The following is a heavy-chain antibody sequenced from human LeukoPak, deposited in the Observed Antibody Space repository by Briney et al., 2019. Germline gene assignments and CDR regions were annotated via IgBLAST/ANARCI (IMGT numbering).Heavy chain of an antibody. D-gene: IGHD3-10*01. Sequence: GGSLRLSCAASGFTFSSYGMHWVRQAPGKGLEWVAVISYDGSNKYYADSVKGRFTISRDNSKNTLYLQMNSLKAEDTAVYYCAKADYGSGTYYNVRYFDSWGQGTLVTVSS. CDR3: AKADYGSGTYYNVRYFDS. J-gene: IGHJ4*02. V-gene: IGHV3-30*18. CDR2: ISYDGSNK. CDR1: GFTFSSYG.